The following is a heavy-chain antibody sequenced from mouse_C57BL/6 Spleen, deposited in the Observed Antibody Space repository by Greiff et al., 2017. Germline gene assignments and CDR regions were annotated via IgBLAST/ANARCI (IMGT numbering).Heavy chain of an antibody. CDR3: ARGDLNSDYFDD. V-gene: IGHV1-52*01. Sequence: VQLQQPGAELVRPGSSVKLSCKASGYTFTSYWMHWVKQRPIQGLEWIGNIDPSDSETHYNQKFKDKATLTVDKSSSTAYMQLSSLTSEDSAVYYGARGDLNSDYFDDWGKGTTLTVSS. D-gene: IGHD3-2*02. CDR2: IDPSDSET. J-gene: IGHJ2*01. CDR1: GYTFTSYW.